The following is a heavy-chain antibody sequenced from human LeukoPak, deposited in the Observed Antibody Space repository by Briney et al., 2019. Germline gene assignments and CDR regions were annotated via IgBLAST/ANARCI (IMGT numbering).Heavy chain of an antibody. CDR3: ARAEVLPDFFDSSGGFDY. CDR1: GGFINSSSFY. V-gene: IGHV4-39*07. J-gene: IGHJ4*02. CDR2: IYYSGST. Sequence: PSQTLSLTCTVSGGFINSSSFYWGWIRQPPGNGLEWIGRIYYSGSTYYNPSLKSRVTISIDTSKSQFSLKLSSVTAADTAVYYCARAEVLPDFFDSSGGFDYWGQGTLVTVSS. D-gene: IGHD3-22*01.